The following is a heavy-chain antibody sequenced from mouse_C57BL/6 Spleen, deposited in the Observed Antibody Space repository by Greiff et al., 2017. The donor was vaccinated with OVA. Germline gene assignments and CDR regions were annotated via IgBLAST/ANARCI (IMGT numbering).Heavy chain of an antibody. D-gene: IGHD3-3*01. CDR1: GYTFTSYW. CDR2: IDPSDSYT. J-gene: IGHJ2*01. CDR3: ARVGGRYFDY. V-gene: IGHV1-69*01. Sequence: QVQLQQPGAELVMPGASVKLSCKASGYTFTSYWMHWVKQRPGQGLEWIGEIDPSDSYTNYNQKFKGKSTLTVDKSSSTAYMQLCSLTSEDSAVYYCARVGGRYFDYWGQGTTLTVSS.